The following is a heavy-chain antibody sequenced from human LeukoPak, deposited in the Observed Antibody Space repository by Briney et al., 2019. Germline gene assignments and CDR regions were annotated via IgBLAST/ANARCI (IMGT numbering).Heavy chain of an antibody. V-gene: IGHV3-7*01. CDR1: RFTFRNNW. CDR3: ARDLGWFHFDS. D-gene: IGHD2-15*01. J-gene: IGHJ4*02. CDR2: IKEDGSAQ. Sequence: PGGSLRLSCAASRFTFRNNWMTWVRQAPGKGLEWVAHIKEDGSAQNYIDSVKGRFTISRDNAKNSLFLQMNSVRAEDTAIYYCARDLGWFHFDSWGQGTLVTVSS.